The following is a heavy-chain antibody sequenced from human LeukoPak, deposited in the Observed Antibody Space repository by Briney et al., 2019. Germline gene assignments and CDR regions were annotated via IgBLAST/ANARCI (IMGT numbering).Heavy chain of an antibody. V-gene: IGHV3-13*04. D-gene: IGHD3-10*01. J-gene: IGHJ3*02. CDR3: ARAYRGYYGSGSYYNDAFDI. CDR2: IGTAGDT. Sequence: PGGSLRLSCAASGFAFSSYDMHWVRQATGKGLGWVSAIGTAGDTYYPGSVKGRFTISRENAKNSLYLQMNSLRAGDTAVYYCARAYRGYYGSGSYYNDAFDIWGQGTMVTVSS. CDR1: GFAFSSYD.